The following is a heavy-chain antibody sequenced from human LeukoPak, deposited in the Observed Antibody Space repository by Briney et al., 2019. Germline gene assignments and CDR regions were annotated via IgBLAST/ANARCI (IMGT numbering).Heavy chain of an antibody. CDR1: GFTFDDYA. CDR2: ISWNSGSI. Sequence: GRSLRLSCAASGFTFDDYAMHWVRQAPGKGLEWVSGISWNSGSIGYADSVKGRFTISRDNAKNSLYLQMNSLRAEGTAVYYCARGSEWDYWGQGTLVTVSS. V-gene: IGHV3-9*01. J-gene: IGHJ4*02. CDR3: ARGSEWDY. D-gene: IGHD2-8*01.